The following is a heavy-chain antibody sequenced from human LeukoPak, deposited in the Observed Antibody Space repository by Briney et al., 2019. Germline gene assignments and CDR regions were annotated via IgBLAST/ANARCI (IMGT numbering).Heavy chain of an antibody. Sequence: PGGSPRLSCAASGFTFSSYLWMHWVRQAPGKGLVWASRIRSDGGSSTYADSVKGRFTISRDNAKNTLYLQMNTLRAEDTAVYYCVRDLDLGGYSSFVSWGQGTLVTVSS. V-gene: IGHV3-74*01. CDR2: IRSDGGSS. CDR1: GFTFSSYLW. D-gene: IGHD4-23*01. CDR3: VRDLDLGGYSSFVS. J-gene: IGHJ4*02.